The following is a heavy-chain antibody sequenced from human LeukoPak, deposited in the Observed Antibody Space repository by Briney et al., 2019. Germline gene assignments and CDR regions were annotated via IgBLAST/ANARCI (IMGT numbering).Heavy chain of an antibody. CDR3: ARAPSEIGGYYPEYFRH. Sequence: GASLRLSCAASGFTFSTYWMHWVRQAPGQGLVWVSRIKSDGSTNYADCVKGRFTISRDNAKNTLSLQMNSLRPEDTGVYYCARAPSEIGGYYPEYFRHWGQGTLVTVSS. D-gene: IGHD3-3*01. V-gene: IGHV3-74*01. CDR2: IKSDGST. J-gene: IGHJ1*01. CDR1: GFTFSTYW.